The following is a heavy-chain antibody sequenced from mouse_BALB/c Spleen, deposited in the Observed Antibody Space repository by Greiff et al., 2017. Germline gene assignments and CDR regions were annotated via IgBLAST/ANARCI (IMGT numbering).Heavy chain of an antibody. D-gene: IGHD1-1*01. CDR2: ISTYYGDA. J-gene: IGHJ4*01. CDR3: ARGGLLGYAMDY. Sequence: VQLQESGAELVRPGVSVKISCKGSGYTFTDYAMHWVKQSHAKSLEWIGVISTYYGDASYNQKFKGKATMTVDKSSSTAYMELARLTSEDSAIYYCARGGLLGYAMDYWGQGTSVTVSS. V-gene: IGHV1S137*01. CDR1: GYTFTDYA.